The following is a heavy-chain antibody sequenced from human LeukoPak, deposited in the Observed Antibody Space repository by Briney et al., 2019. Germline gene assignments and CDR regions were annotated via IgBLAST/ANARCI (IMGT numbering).Heavy chain of an antibody. V-gene: IGHV1-2*06. D-gene: IGHD3-22*01. J-gene: IGHJ4*02. CDR1: GYTFTGYY. CDR2: INPNSGGT. Sequence: ASVKASCKASGYTFTGYYMHWVRQAPGQGLEWMGRINPNSGGTNYAQKFQGRVTMTRDTSISTAYMELSRLRFDDTAVYYCARSSYYDSSGYNDYWGQGSLVTVSS. CDR3: ARSSYYDSSGYNDY.